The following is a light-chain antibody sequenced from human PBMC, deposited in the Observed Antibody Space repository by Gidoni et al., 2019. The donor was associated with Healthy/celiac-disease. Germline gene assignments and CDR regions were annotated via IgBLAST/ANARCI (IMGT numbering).Light chain of an antibody. J-gene: IGKJ4*01. CDR2: SGS. V-gene: IGKV2-28*01. CDR3: MQALQPPLT. Sequence: IVMTKSPLSLPGTPGEPAAISCRSSQSLLHSNGYTYLDWYLQKPGQSPQLLIYSGSNRASGVPYRFSGCGSGTAFTLNISRVEADDVWVYYCMQALQPPLTFGGXTKVEIK. CDR1: QSLLHSNGYTY.